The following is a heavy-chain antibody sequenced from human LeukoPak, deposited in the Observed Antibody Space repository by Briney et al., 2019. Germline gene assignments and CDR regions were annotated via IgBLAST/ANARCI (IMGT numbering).Heavy chain of an antibody. Sequence: PSETLSLTCTVSGGSISSSSYYWGWIRQPPGKGLEWIGSIYYSGSTYYNPSLKSRVTISVDTSKNQFSLKLSSVTAADTAVYYCARGASFYCSGGSCSLYYFDYWGQGTLVTVSS. CDR2: IYYSGST. V-gene: IGHV4-39*07. CDR3: ARGASFYCSGGSCSLYYFDY. J-gene: IGHJ4*02. CDR1: GGSISSSSYY. D-gene: IGHD2-15*01.